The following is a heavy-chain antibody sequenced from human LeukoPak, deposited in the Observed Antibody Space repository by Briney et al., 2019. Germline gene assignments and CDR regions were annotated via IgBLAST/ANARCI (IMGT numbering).Heavy chain of an antibody. CDR2: ISGNNAYT. CDR1: GFTFRNYA. D-gene: IGHD3-22*01. Sequence: GGSLRLSCAASGFTFRNYAMSWVRQAPGKGLEWVSFISGNNAYTFYADSVEGRFTISRDNSEKMLYLQMNSLRAEDTAIYYCAKGNNFYDSSGHYDFWGQGALVTVSS. CDR3: AKGNNFYDSSGHYDF. J-gene: IGHJ4*02. V-gene: IGHV3-23*01.